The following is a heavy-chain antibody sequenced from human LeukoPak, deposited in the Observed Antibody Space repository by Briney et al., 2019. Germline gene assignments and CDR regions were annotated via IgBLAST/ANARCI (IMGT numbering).Heavy chain of an antibody. V-gene: IGHV3-43*02. J-gene: IGHJ5*02. Sequence: GGSLRLSCAASGFTFDDYAMHWVRQAPGKGLEWVSLISGDGGSTYYADSVKGRFTISRDNSKNSLYLQMNSLRAEDTAVYYCAIDLRRRFLEWLYWFDPWGQGTLVTVSS. CDR2: ISGDGGST. D-gene: IGHD3-3*01. CDR3: AIDLRRRFLEWLYWFDP. CDR1: GFTFDDYA.